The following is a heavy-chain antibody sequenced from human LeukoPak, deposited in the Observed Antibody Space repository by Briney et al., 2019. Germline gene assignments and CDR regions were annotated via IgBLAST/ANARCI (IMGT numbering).Heavy chain of an antibody. J-gene: IGHJ4*02. Sequence: SETLSLTCAVYRGSFSGYYWSGIRQPPGKGLEWIGEINHSGSTNYNPSLKSRVTISVDTSKNQFSLKLSSVTAADTAVYYCARGPIGSRSPYCWGEGTLVSVSS. CDR2: INHSGST. D-gene: IGHD2-21*01. CDR1: RGSFSGYY. V-gene: IGHV4-34*01. CDR3: ARGPIGSRSPYC.